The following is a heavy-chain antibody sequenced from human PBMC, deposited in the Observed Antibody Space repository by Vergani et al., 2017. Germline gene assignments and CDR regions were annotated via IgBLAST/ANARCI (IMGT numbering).Heavy chain of an antibody. CDR2: VYYSGTT. D-gene: IGHD3/OR15-3a*01. V-gene: IGHV4-30-2*01. Sequence: QLQLQESDSRLVNPSQTLALTCTLSGDAISRDTYSWNWVRQPPGKPLEWIGSVYYSGTTYYNPSLGGRVTMSIDKSKNHFSLTLTSVTAAASAFYFCARGQTGYXRDWSTYFFYMDVWGKGTTVTVSS. J-gene: IGHJ6*03. CDR3: ARGQTGYXRDWSTYFFYMDV. CDR1: GDAISRDTYS.